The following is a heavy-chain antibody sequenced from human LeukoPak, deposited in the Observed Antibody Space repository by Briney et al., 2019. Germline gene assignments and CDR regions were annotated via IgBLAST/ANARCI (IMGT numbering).Heavy chain of an antibody. CDR3: ARAHPKDDYGDPNYYYYGMDV. J-gene: IGHJ6*02. D-gene: IGHD4-17*01. Sequence: GGSLRLSCAASGFPFSSYGMHWVRQAPGKGLEWVAVIWYDGSNKYYADSVKGRFTISRDNSKNTLYLQMNSLRAEDTAVYYCARAHPKDDYGDPNYYYYGMDVWGQGTTVTVSS. CDR2: IWYDGSNK. V-gene: IGHV3-33*08. CDR1: GFPFSSYG.